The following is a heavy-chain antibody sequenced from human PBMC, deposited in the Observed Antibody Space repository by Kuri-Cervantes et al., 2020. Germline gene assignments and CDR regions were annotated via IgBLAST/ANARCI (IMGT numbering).Heavy chain of an antibody. Sequence: GGSLRLSGAASGFTFSSYAMSWVRQAPGKGLEWVSAISGSGGSTYYADSVKGRFTISRDNSKNTLYLQMNSLRAEDTAVYYCATGEWLSAVGAFDYWGQGTLVTVSS. CDR1: GFTFSSYA. D-gene: IGHD3-3*01. CDR2: ISGSGGST. CDR3: ATGEWLSAVGAFDY. V-gene: IGHV3-23*01. J-gene: IGHJ4*02.